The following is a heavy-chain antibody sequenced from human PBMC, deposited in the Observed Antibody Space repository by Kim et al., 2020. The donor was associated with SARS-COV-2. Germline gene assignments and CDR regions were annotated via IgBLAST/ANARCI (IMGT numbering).Heavy chain of an antibody. D-gene: IGHD5-12*01. CDR3: ARGRRWPPGLLDS. V-gene: IGHV3-66*01. J-gene: IGHJ4*02. Sequence: YAASVKGIFTISRDNSKNTLYLQMTSLRAEDTAVYYCARGRRWPPGLLDSWGQGTLFTVSS.